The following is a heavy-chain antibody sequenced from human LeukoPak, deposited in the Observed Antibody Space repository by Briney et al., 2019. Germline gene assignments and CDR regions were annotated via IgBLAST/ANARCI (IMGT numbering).Heavy chain of an antibody. Sequence: ASVKVSCKASGYTITSYDINWVRQAPGQGLEWMGWMNPNSGNTGYAQKFQGRVTMTRNTSISTAYMELSSLRSEDTAVYYCAKGRYYYDSSGYTPSDDYWGQGTLVTVSS. D-gene: IGHD3-22*01. J-gene: IGHJ4*02. CDR1: GYTITSYD. V-gene: IGHV1-8*01. CDR2: MNPNSGNT. CDR3: AKGRYYYDSSGYTPSDDY.